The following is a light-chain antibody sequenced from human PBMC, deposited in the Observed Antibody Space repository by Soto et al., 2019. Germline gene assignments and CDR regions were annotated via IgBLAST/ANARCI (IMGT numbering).Light chain of an antibody. CDR3: QQSNNWPWT. J-gene: IGKJ1*01. Sequence: EVLMTQSPATLSVSPGERAPLSCRASQSVSGKLAWYQQKPGQAPRLLIYDASTRATGIPARFSGSGSGTEFTLTISSLQSEDFAVYYCQQSNNWPWTFGQGTKVDIK. CDR1: QSVSGK. V-gene: IGKV3-15*01. CDR2: DAS.